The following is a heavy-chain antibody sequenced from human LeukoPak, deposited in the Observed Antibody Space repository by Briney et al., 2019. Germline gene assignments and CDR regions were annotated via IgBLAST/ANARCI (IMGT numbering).Heavy chain of an antibody. Sequence: GGSLRLSCAASGFTVSSNYMSWVRQAPGGGLEWVSVIYSGGSTYYADSVKGRFTISRDNSKNTLFLQMNSLRAGDTAVYYCARGTVTMVDYWGQGTLVTVSS. D-gene: IGHD3-10*01. J-gene: IGHJ4*02. CDR3: ARGTVTMVDY. CDR2: IYSGGST. CDR1: GFTVSSNY. V-gene: IGHV3-66*01.